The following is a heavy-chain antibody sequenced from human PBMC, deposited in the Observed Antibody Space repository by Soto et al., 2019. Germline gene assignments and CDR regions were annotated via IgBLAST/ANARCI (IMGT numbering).Heavy chain of an antibody. CDR3: ARVKTVDYYGMGV. CDR2: IYASGST. CDR1: GGYMSSYY. J-gene: IGHJ6*02. V-gene: IGHV4-4*07. Sequence: QVQLQESGPGLVKPSETLSLTCTVSGGYMSSYYWSWIRQPAGKGLEWIGRIYASGSTDYNPSLESRVIMSIDTSKNQFSLKLSSVTAADTAVYFCARVKTVDYYGMGVWGQGTMVTVSS.